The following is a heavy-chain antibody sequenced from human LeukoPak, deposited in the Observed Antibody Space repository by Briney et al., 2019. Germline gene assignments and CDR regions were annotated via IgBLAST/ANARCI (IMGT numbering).Heavy chain of an antibody. CDR2: ISSSSSYI. V-gene: IGHV3-21*04. Sequence: PGGSLRLSCAASGFTFSSYSMNWVRQAPGKGLEWVSSISSSSSYIYYADSVKGRFTISRDNAKNSLYLQMNSLRAEDTAVYYCAKEGDTYMVRGVQPFDSWGQGTLVTVSS. CDR3: AKEGDTYMVRGVQPFDS. J-gene: IGHJ4*02. CDR1: GFTFSSYS. D-gene: IGHD3-10*01.